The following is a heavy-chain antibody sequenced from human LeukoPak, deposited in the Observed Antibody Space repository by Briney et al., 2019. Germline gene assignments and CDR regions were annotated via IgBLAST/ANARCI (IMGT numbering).Heavy chain of an antibody. CDR2: IYSGGST. V-gene: IGHV3-66*01. CDR1: GFTVSSNY. Sequence: GGSLRLSCAASGFTVSSNYMSWVRQAPGKGLEWVSVIYSGGSTYYADSVKGRFTISRDNSKNTLYLQMNSLRAEDTAVYYCARAGTMVRGYYFDYWGQGTLVTVSS. D-gene: IGHD3-10*01. CDR3: ARAGTMVRGYYFDY. J-gene: IGHJ4*02.